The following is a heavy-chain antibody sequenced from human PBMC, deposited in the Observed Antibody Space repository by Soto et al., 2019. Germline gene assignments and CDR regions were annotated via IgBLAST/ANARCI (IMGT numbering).Heavy chain of an antibody. Sequence: GGSLRLSCAASGFTFSSYGMHWVRQAPGRGLEWVAFIWYDGSNKYYADSVKGRFIISRDNSKNTLYLQMNSLRAEDTAIYYCARSISGVRSIDYWGQGTLVTVSS. CDR3: ARSISGVRSIDY. CDR2: IWYDGSNK. J-gene: IGHJ4*02. CDR1: GFTFSSYG. D-gene: IGHD3-10*02. V-gene: IGHV3-33*01.